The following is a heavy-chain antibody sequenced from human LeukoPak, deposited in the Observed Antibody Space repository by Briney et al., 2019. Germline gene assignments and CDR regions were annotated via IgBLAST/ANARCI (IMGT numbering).Heavy chain of an antibody. D-gene: IGHD2-15*01. CDR3: AKELGYCSGGSCYSPGYYFDY. J-gene: IGHJ4*02. CDR1: GFTFSSYA. Sequence: PGGSLRLSCAASGFTFSSYAMSWVRQAPGKGLEWVSAISGSGGSTYYADSVKGRFTISRDNSKNTLYLKMNSLRAEDTAVYYCAKELGYCSGGSCYSPGYYFDYWGQGTLVTVSS. CDR2: ISGSGGST. V-gene: IGHV3-23*01.